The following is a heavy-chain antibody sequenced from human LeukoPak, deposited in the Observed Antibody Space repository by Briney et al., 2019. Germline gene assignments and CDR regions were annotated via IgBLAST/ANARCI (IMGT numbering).Heavy chain of an antibody. CDR3: ARLYYGMDV. V-gene: IGHV4-39*01. J-gene: IGHJ6*02. CDR1: GGSISSTSYY. Sequence: PSETLSLTYTVSGGSISSTSYYWGWIRQPPGEGLEWIGSMYYTGNTHYSPSLKSRVTISVDTSKNQFSLELNSVTAADTAVYYCARLYYGMDVWGQGTTVTVSS. CDR2: MYYTGNT.